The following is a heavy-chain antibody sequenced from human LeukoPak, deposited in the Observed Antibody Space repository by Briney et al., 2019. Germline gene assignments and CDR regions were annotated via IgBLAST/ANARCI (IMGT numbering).Heavy chain of an antibody. CDR3: AVTPGAFDI. J-gene: IGHJ3*02. V-gene: IGHV4-34*01. CDR2: INHSGST. D-gene: IGHD1-14*01. CDR1: GGSFSGYY. Sequence: SETLPLTCAVYGGSFSGYYWSWIRQPPGKGLEWIGEINHSGSTNYNPSLKSRVTFSVDTSKNQFSLKLSSVTAADTAVYYCAVTPGAFDIWGQGTMVTVSS.